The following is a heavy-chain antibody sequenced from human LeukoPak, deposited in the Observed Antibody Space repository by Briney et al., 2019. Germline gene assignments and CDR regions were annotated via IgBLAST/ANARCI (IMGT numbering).Heavy chain of an antibody. V-gene: IGHV3-53*01. CDR1: GFTLSSNY. D-gene: IGHD1-26*01. J-gene: IGHJ4*02. CDR3: ARVGGSWRFDY. Sequence: GGSLRLSCAASGFTLSSNYMSWVRQAPGKGLEWVSVIYSGCSTYYGDCVKGRVTISRDNSQRTLYLQMNSLRAEDTGVYYCARVGGSWRFDYWGQGTLVTVSS. CDR2: IYSGCST.